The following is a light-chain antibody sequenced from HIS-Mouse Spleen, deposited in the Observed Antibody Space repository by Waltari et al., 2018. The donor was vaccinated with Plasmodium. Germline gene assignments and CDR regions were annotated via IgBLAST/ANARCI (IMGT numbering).Light chain of an antibody. CDR2: DNN. J-gene: IGLJ3*02. CDR3: GTWDSSLSAGV. CDR1: SSNFGTNY. V-gene: IGLV1-51*01. Sequence: QSVLTQPPSVSAAPGQKVTISCSGSSSNFGTNYVSLYQHVPGTAPKLLIYDNNKRPSGIPDRFSVSKSGTSATLGITGLQTGDEADYYCGTWDSSLSAGVFGGGTKLTVL.